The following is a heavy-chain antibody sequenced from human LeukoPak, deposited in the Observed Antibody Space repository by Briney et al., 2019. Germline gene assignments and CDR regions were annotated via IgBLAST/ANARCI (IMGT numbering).Heavy chain of an antibody. J-gene: IGHJ4*02. CDR3: ARGGSYYGSGSYPDY. V-gene: IGHV4-61*08. Sequence: SETLSLTCTVSGASVSGSAYYWSWIRQPPGKGLEWIGYIYYSGGTNYNPSLKSRVTISVDTSKNQFSLKLSSVTAADTAVYYCARGGSYYGSGSYPDYWGQGTLVTVSS. CDR1: GASVSGSAYY. CDR2: IYYSGGT. D-gene: IGHD3-10*01.